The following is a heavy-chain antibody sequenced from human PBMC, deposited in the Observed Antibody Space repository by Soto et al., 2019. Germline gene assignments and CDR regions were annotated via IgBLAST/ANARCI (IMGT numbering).Heavy chain of an antibody. D-gene: IGHD2-2*01. CDR1: GGTFSSYA. V-gene: IGHV1-69*13. CDR3: ARGYCSSTSCPNDAFDI. CDR2: IIPIFGTA. Sequence: SVKVSCKASGGTFSSYAISWVRQAPGQGLEWMGGIIPIFGTANYAQKFQGRVTITADESTSTAYMELSSLRSEDTAVYYCARGYCSSTSCPNDAFDIWGQGTMVTVSS. J-gene: IGHJ3*02.